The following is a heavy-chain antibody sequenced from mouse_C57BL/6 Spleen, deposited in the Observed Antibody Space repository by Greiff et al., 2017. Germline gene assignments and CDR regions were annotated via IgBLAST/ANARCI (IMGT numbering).Heavy chain of an antibody. D-gene: IGHD1-1*01. J-gene: IGHJ2*01. CDR2: IYPSDSET. CDR1: GYTFTSYW. Sequence: VQLQQPGAELVRPGSSVKLSCKASGYTFTSYWMDWVKQRPGQGLEWIGNIYPSDSETHYNQKFKDKATLTVDKSSSTAYMQLSSLTSEDSAVYYCARWGIHYCGSSFDYWGQGTTLTVSS. CDR3: ARWGIHYCGSSFDY. V-gene: IGHV1-61*01.